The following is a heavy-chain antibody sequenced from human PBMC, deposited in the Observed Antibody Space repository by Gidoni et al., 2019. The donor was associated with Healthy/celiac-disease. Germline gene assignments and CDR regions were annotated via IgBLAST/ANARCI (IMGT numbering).Heavy chain of an antibody. CDR2: IIPILGIA. J-gene: IGHJ5*02. V-gene: IGHV1-69*02. Sequence: QVQLVQSGAEVKKPGSSVKVSCKASGGTFSSYTISWVRQAPGQGLEWMGRIIPILGIANYAQKFQGRVTITADKSTSTAYMELSSLRSEDTAVYYCARGTGATFGELPTDWFDPWGQGTLVTVSS. CDR1: GGTFSSYT. CDR3: ARGTGATFGELPTDWFDP. D-gene: IGHD3-10*01.